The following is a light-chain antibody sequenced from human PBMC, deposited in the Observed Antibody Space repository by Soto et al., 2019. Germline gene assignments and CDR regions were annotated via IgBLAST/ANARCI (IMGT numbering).Light chain of an antibody. CDR1: QSISSY. J-gene: IGKJ5*01. CDR2: GVS. Sequence: DIVMTQSPDSLAVSPGERATLSCRASQSISSYLAWYQHNPGQAPRLLIYGVSTRDTGVPDRFSGSASGTEFTLTISSLQSEDFAVYYCQQYNNWPRTFGQGTRLEIK. V-gene: IGKV3-15*01. CDR3: QQYNNWPRT.